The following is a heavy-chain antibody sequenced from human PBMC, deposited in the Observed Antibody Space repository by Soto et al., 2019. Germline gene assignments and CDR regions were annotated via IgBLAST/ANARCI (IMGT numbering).Heavy chain of an antibody. CDR1: GFSFNNAW. CDR2: IKSKTDGGTT. J-gene: IGHJ6*02. V-gene: IGHV3-15*01. D-gene: IGHD3-3*01. Sequence: XGSLRLTCAASGFSFNNAWVSWVRQAPGKGLEWVGRIKSKTDGGTTDYAAPVKGRFTISRDDSKNTLYLQMNSLKTEDTAVYYCTTDQAPPTYYDFWSGYSDRYGMDVWGQGTTVTVSS. CDR3: TTDQAPPTYYDFWSGYSDRYGMDV.